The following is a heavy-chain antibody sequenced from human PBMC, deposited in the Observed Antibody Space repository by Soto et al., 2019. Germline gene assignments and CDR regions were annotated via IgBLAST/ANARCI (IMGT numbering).Heavy chain of an antibody. V-gene: IGHV1-2*04. CDR1: GYTFTGYY. CDR3: ARAGVGATTLDYYYYYGMDV. CDR2: INPNSGGT. J-gene: IGHJ6*02. Sequence: ASVKVSCKASGYTFTGYYMHWVRQAPGQGLEWMGWINPNSGGTNYAQKFQGWVTMTRDTSISTAYMELSRLRSDDTAVYYCARAGVGATTLDYYYYYGMDVWGQGTTVTVS. D-gene: IGHD1-26*01.